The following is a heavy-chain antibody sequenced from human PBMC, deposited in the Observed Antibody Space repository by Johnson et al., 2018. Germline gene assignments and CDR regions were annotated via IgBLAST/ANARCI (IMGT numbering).Heavy chain of an antibody. V-gene: IGHV3-15*01. CDR1: GFIFKNAW. J-gene: IGHJ4*01. CDR3: TTEDDGSTNDY. CDR2: IKSTIHGGTT. Sequence: VRLQESGGGLVKSWGSLRVSCAASGFIFKNAWLTWVRQAPGKGLEWVGRIKSTIHGGTTNYAAPVKGRFTISRYDSKNTLYLQMTSLKTEDTAVYYCTTEDDGSTNDYWGHGTLVTVSS. D-gene: IGHD5-24*01.